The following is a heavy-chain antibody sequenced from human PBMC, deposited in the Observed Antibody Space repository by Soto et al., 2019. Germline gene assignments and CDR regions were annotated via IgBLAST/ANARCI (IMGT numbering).Heavy chain of an antibody. CDR3: ARERIVVLNGAFDI. Sequence: SVKVSCKASGGTFSSYAISWVRQAPGQGLEWMGGIIPIFGTANYAQKFQGRVTITADESTSTAYMELSSLRSEDTAVYYCARERIVVLNGAFDIWGQGTMVTASS. V-gene: IGHV1-69*13. CDR2: IIPIFGTA. D-gene: IGHD2-21*01. J-gene: IGHJ3*02. CDR1: GGTFSSYA.